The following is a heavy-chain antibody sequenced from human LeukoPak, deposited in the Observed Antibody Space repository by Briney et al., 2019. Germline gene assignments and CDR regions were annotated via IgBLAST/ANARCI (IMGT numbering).Heavy chain of an antibody. CDR2: INPNSGGT. CDR1: GYTFTGYY. V-gene: IGHV1-2*06. D-gene: IGHD6-19*01. CDR3: ARVMAVAGREEGDY. Sequence: ASVKVSCKASGYTFTGYYMYWVRQAPGQGLEWMGRINPNSGGTNYAQKFQGRVTMTRDTSISTAYMELSRLRSDDTAVYYCARVMAVAGREEGDYWGQGTLVTVSS. J-gene: IGHJ4*02.